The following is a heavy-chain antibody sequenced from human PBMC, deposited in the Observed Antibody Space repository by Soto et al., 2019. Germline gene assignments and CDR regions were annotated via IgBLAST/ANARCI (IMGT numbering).Heavy chain of an antibody. D-gene: IGHD2-15*01. J-gene: IGHJ4*02. Sequence: QVQLVQSGAEVKKPGASVKVSCKASGYSFTSHAMHWVRQAPGQRLEWMGWINAGNGNTKYSQKFQGRVTITRVTSASTAYMELSSLRSEDTAVYYCFGYCSGGSCYSRGYWGQGTLVTVSS. CDR2: INAGNGNT. CDR3: FGYCSGGSCYSRGY. V-gene: IGHV1-3*01. CDR1: GYSFTSHA.